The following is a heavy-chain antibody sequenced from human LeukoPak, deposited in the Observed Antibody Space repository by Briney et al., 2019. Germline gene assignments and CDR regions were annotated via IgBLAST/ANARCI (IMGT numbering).Heavy chain of an antibody. V-gene: IGHV1-2*02. CDR1: GYTFSDYN. CDR3: ARDSQGLGY. Sequence: ASVTVSCKAFGYTFSDYNVHWVRQAPGQGSEWMAWINPNSGDTNDAQKFQGRVTLTWDTSISTAYMELSRLTSDDTAVYYCARDSQGLGYWGQGTLVTVSS. D-gene: IGHD7-27*01. J-gene: IGHJ4*02. CDR2: INPNSGDT.